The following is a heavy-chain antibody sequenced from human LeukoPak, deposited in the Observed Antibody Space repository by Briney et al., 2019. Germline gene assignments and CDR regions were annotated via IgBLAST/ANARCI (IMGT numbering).Heavy chain of an antibody. CDR1: GFTFSSYG. CDR2: LSFDGSNK. D-gene: IGHD3-22*01. Sequence: PGRSLRLSCAASGFTFSSYGMHWVRQAPGKGLEWVAVLSFDGSNKYYADPVKGRFTISRDNSKNTLYLQMNSLRDEDTAVYYCAKDKSSSGYWYYFDYWGQGTLVTVSS. V-gene: IGHV3-30*18. J-gene: IGHJ4*02. CDR3: AKDKSSSGYWYYFDY.